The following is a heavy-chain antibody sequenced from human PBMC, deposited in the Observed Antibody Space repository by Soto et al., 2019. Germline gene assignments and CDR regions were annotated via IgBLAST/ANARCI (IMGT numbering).Heavy chain of an antibody. CDR1: GYTFTSYG. V-gene: IGHV1-18*01. J-gene: IGHJ6*02. CDR2: ISAYNGNT. Sequence: ASVKVSCKASGYTFTSYGISWVRQAPGQGLEWMGWISAYNGNTNYAQKLQGRVTMTTDTSTSTAYMELRSLRSDDTAVYYCARDGSIAARIDYYYYGMDVWGQGTTVNVSS. CDR3: ARDGSIAARIDYYYYGMDV. D-gene: IGHD6-6*01.